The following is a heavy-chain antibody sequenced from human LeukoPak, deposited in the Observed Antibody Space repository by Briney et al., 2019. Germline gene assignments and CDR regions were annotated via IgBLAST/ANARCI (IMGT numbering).Heavy chain of an antibody. V-gene: IGHV3-21*01. CDR3: AREAISPTYYYDSSGSPRDAFDI. D-gene: IGHD3-22*01. CDR2: ISSSSSYI. CDR1: GFTFSSYS. Sequence: GGSLRLSCAASGFTFSSYSMNWVRQAPGKGLEWVSSISSSSSYIYYADSVKGRFTISRDNAKNSLYLQMNSLRAEDTAVYYCAREAISPTYYYDSSGSPRDAFDIWGQGTMVTVSS. J-gene: IGHJ3*02.